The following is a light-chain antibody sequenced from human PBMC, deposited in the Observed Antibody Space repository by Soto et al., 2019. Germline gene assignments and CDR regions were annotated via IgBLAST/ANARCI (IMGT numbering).Light chain of an antibody. CDR3: SSYTSSSTLGGV. Sequence: QSALTQPASVSGSPGQPITISCTGTSSDVGGYNYVSWYQQHPGKAPKLMIYDVSNRPSGVSNRFSGSKSGNTASLTIAGLQADDEADYYCSSYTSSSTLGGVFGGGTKLTV. J-gene: IGLJ2*01. V-gene: IGLV2-14*01. CDR1: SSDVGGYNY. CDR2: DVS.